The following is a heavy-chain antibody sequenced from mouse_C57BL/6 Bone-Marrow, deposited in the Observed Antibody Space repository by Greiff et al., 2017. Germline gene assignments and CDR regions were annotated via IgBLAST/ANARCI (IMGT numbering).Heavy chain of an antibody. CDR1: GYTFTSYG. J-gene: IGHJ4*01. D-gene: IGHD4-1*01. CDR3: ARGGLGPLWYAMDY. V-gene: IGHV1-85*01. CDR2: IYPRGGST. Sequence: QVLVKQSGPELVKPGASVKLSCKASGYTFTSYGITWVQQTPGQGLEWIGWIYPRGGSTKYNEKVKGQATLTVDTSSSTAYMELHSLPSEDCAVYFCARGGLGPLWYAMDYWGQGTSVTVSA.